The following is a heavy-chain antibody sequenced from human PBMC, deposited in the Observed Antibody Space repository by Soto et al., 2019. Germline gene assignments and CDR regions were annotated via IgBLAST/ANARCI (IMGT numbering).Heavy chain of an antibody. CDR3: ARDDLNRGGKYFDY. CDR1: GYSFTTHD. J-gene: IGHJ4*02. Sequence: ASVKVSCKASGYSFTTHDLTWLRQAPGKGLECVGVISTDRGDTIYPQNLQGRVTMTTDSSTSTVYMELKSLRSDDTAVYYCARDDLNRGGKYFDYWGQGTLVTVSS. D-gene: IGHD2-15*01. V-gene: IGHV1-18*01. CDR2: ISTDRGDT.